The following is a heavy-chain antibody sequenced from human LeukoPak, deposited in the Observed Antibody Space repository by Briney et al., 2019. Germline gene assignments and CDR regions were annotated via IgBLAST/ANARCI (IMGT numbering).Heavy chain of an antibody. Sequence: PGGSLRLSCAASGFTFSSYAMSWVRQAPGKGLEWVSAISGSGGSTYYADSVKGRFTISRDNSKNTLYLQMNSLRAEDTAVYYCAKDLVGATGSYGWFDPWGQGTLVTVSS. CDR1: GFTFSSYA. V-gene: IGHV3-23*01. D-gene: IGHD1-26*01. CDR3: AKDLVGATGSYGWFDP. CDR2: ISGSGGST. J-gene: IGHJ5*02.